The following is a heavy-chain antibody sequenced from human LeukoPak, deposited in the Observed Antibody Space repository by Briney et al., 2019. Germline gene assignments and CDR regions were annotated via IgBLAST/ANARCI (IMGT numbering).Heavy chain of an antibody. CDR3: ARVFYYGSGTFDL. CDR2: IYYSGST. Sequence: SETLSLTCTVSGGSINSYYWSWIRQPPGKGLEWIGYIYYSGSTTCNPSLRSRVTISVDTSKNQFSLKLSSVTAADTAVYYCARVFYYGSGTFDLWGRGTLVTVSS. D-gene: IGHD3-10*01. CDR1: GGSINSYY. V-gene: IGHV4-59*01. J-gene: IGHJ2*01.